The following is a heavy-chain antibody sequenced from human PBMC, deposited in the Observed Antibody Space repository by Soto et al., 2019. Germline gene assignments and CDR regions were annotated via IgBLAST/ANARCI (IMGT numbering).Heavy chain of an antibody. D-gene: IGHD2-15*01. Sequence: QVQLQESGPGLVKPSQTLSLTCTVSGGSISSGGYYWSWIRQHPGKGLEWIGYIYYSGSTYYNPSRKGRVTISVDTSKNPFSLKLSSVTAADTAVYYCARALEEGVSGDYFDYWGQGTLVTVSS. CDR1: GGSISSGGYY. V-gene: IGHV4-31*03. CDR3: ARALEEGVSGDYFDY. CDR2: IYYSGST. J-gene: IGHJ4*02.